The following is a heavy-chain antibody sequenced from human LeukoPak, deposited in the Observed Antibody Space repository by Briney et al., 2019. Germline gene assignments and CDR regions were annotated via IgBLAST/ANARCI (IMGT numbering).Heavy chain of an antibody. D-gene: IGHD3-10*01. CDR2: IYYSGST. V-gene: IGHV4-39*01. CDR3: ARIYGP. J-gene: IGHJ5*02. Sequence: PSETLYLTCSVSGDSIGSGSYYWGWIRQPPGKGLEWIGSIYYSGSTYYNPSLKSRVTVSVDTSKNQFSLKLSSVTAADTAVYFCARIYGPWGQGTLVTVSS. CDR1: GDSIGSGSYY.